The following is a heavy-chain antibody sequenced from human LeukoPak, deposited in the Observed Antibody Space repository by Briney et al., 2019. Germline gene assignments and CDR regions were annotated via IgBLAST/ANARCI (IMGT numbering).Heavy chain of an antibody. D-gene: IGHD3-16*02. CDR1: GFTFSSYA. CDR2: ISGSGGST. Sequence: AGGSLRLSCAASGFTFSSYAMSWVRQAPGKGLEWVSAISGSGGSTYYADSVKGRFTISRDNSKNTLYLQMNSLRAEDTAVYYCAKDLGDYNYVRGSYRYFDRWGQGTLVTVSS. CDR3: AKDLGDYNYVRGSYRYFDR. V-gene: IGHV3-23*01. J-gene: IGHJ4*02.